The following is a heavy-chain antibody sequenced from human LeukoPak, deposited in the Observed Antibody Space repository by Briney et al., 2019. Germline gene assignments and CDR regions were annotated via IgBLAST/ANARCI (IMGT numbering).Heavy chain of an antibody. CDR3: AHRRAYGSGTYFPYYFDY. V-gene: IGHV2-5*01. CDR2: IYWNDDK. Sequence: SGPTLVNPTQTLTLTCSISGFSLSTSGVGVGWIRQPPGEALEWLALIYWNDDKHYSPSLKSRLTISKDTSKNQVVLTMTNMDPVDTATYYCAHRRAYGSGTYFPYYFDYWGQGTLVTVSS. J-gene: IGHJ4*02. D-gene: IGHD3-10*01. CDR1: GFSLSTSGVG.